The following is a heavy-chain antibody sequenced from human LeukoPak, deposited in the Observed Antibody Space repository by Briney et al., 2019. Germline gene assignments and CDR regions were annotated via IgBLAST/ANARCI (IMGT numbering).Heavy chain of an antibody. J-gene: IGHJ3*02. Sequence: PGGSLRLSCAASGSTVSSNYMSWVRQAPGKGLEWVSVIYSGGSTYYADSVKGRFTISRDNSKNTLYLQMNSLRAEDTAVYYCARDSYYDYVWGSYRSTDWFFDIWGQGTMVTVSS. CDR3: ARDSYYDYVWGSYRSTDWFFDI. CDR2: IYSGGST. CDR1: GSTVSSNY. D-gene: IGHD3-16*02. V-gene: IGHV3-53*01.